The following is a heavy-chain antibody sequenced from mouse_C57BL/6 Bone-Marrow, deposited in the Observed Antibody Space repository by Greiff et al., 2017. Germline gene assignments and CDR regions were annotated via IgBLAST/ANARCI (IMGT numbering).Heavy chain of an antibody. CDR3: AHNFLYDYGENFDV. V-gene: IGHV1-72*01. CDR2: IDPNSGGT. Sequence: QVQLKQPGAELVKPGASVKLSCKASGYTFTSYWMHWVKQRPGRGLEWIGRIDPNSGGTKYNEKFKSKATLTVDKPSSTAYMQLSSLTSEDSAVYYCAHNFLYDYGENFDVWGTGTTVTVSS. CDR1: GYTFTSYW. J-gene: IGHJ1*03. D-gene: IGHD2-4*01.